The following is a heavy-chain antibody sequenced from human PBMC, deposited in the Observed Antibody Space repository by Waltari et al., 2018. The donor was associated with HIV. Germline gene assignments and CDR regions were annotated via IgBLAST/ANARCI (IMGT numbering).Heavy chain of an antibody. J-gene: IGHJ4*02. V-gene: IGHV3-21*01. CDR3: ASRGYSGYDLRD. D-gene: IGHD5-12*01. CDR1: GFTFSSYS. Sequence: EVQLVESGGGLVKPGGSLRLSCAASGFTFSSYSKHWVRQAPGKGLEWVSSISSSSSYIYYADSVKGRFTISRDNAKNSLYLQMNSLRAEDTAVYYCASRGYSGYDLRDWGQGTLVTVSS. CDR2: ISSSSSYI.